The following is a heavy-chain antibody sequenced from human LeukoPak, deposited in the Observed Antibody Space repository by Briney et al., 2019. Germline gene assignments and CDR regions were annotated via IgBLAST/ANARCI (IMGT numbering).Heavy chain of an antibody. CDR3: ARRIAAAGHFDY. CDR2: INPNSGGT. Sequence: ASVKVSCKASGYTFTGYYLYWVRQAPGQGLEWMGRINPNSGGTNYAQKFQGRVTMTRDTSISTAYMELSSPRSDDTAVFYCARRIAAAGHFDYWGQGTLVTVSS. J-gene: IGHJ4*02. V-gene: IGHV1-2*06. D-gene: IGHD6-13*01. CDR1: GYTFTGYY.